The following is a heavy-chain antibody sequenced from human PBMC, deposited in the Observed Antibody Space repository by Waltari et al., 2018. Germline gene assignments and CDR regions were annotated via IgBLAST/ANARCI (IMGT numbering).Heavy chain of an antibody. CDR2: INHSGST. V-gene: IGHV4-34*01. D-gene: IGHD7-27*01. J-gene: IGHJ2*01. CDR3: ATQLGGSYEYFDL. CDR1: GGSFSGNY. Sequence: QVQLQQWGAGLLKPSETLSLTCAVYGGSFSGNYWSWIRQPPGKGLEWIGEINHSGSTNYNPSLKSRVTISVDTSKNQFSLELTSVTAADTAMYYCATQLGGSYEYFDLWGRGTLVTVSS.